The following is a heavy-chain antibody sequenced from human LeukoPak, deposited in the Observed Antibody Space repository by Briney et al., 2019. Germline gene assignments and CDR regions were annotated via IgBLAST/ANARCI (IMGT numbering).Heavy chain of an antibody. J-gene: IGHJ4*02. CDR1: GYTFTGYY. D-gene: IGHD2-2*01. V-gene: IGHV1-2*02. Sequence: ASVKVSCKASGYTFTGYYMHWVRQAPGQGLEWMGWINPNSGGTNYAQKFQGRVTMTRDTSISTAYMELSRLRSDDTAVYYCARDHCSSTSCYFFPTDYWGQGTLVTVSS. CDR2: INPNSGGT. CDR3: ARDHCSSTSCYFFPTDY.